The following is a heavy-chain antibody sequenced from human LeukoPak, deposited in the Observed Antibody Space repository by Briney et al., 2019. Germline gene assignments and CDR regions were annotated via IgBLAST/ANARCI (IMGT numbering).Heavy chain of an antibody. CDR3: AREKTGGYAYGYGD. J-gene: IGHJ4*02. V-gene: IGHV4-34*01. CDR1: GGSFSGYY. D-gene: IGHD5-18*01. CDR2: INHSGST. Sequence: SETLSLTCAVYGGSFSGYYWSWIRQPPGKGLEWIGEINHSGSTNYNPSLKSRVTISVDTSKSQFSLELSSVTAADTAVYYCAREKTGGYAYGYGDWGPGTLVTVSS.